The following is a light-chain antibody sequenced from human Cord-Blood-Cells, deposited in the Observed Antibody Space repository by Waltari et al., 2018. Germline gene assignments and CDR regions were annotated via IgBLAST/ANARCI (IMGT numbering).Light chain of an antibody. J-gene: IGLJ3*02. CDR1: SSDVGGYNL. Sequence: QSALTQPASVSGSPGQSITIPFTGTSSDVGGYNLVSWYQQHPGKAPKLMIYEVSKRPSGVSNRFSGSKSGNTASLTISGLQAEDEADYYCCSYAGSSTWVFGGGTKLTVL. CDR2: EVS. CDR3: CSYAGSSTWV. V-gene: IGLV2-23*02.